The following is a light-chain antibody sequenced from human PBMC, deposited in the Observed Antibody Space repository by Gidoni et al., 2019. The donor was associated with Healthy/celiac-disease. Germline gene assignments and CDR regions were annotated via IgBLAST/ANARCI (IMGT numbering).Light chain of an antibody. CDR1: KLGYKY. V-gene: IGLV3-1*01. CDR2: EDS. Sequence: SSELTQPPSVSVSPGQTASITCSGDKLGYKYVCWYQQKPGQSPVLVICEDSKRPSGIPERFSGSNSGNTATLTISGTQTMDEADYYCQAWDSSTVVFGGGTKLTVL. CDR3: QAWDSSTVV. J-gene: IGLJ3*02.